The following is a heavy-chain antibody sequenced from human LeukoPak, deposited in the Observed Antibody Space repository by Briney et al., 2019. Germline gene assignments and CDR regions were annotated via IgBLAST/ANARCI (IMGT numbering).Heavy chain of an antibody. CDR2: FDPEDGET. D-gene: IGHD3-9*01. Sequence: ASVKVSCKASGYTFTSYYMHWVRQAPGKGLEWMGGFDPEDGETIYAQKFQGRVTMTEDTSTDTAYTELSSLRSEDTAVYYCATSRGGHYDILTGYYLSWFDPWGQGTLVTVSS. V-gene: IGHV1-24*01. CDR3: ATSRGGHYDILTGYYLSWFDP. J-gene: IGHJ5*02. CDR1: GYTFTSYY.